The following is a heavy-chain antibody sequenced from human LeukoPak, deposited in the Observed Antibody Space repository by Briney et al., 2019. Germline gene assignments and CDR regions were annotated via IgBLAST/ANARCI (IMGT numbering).Heavy chain of an antibody. CDR2: IYYSGST. J-gene: IGHJ5*02. CDR3: AREVDIVVVVAATPGNWFDP. CDR1: GGSISSSSYY. Sequence: SETLSLTCTVSGGSISSSSYYWGWIRQPPGKGLEWIGSIYYSGSTYYNPSLKSRVKISVDTSKNQFSLKLSSVTAADTAVYYCAREVDIVVVVAATPGNWFDPWGQGTLVTVSS. V-gene: IGHV4-39*07. D-gene: IGHD2-15*01.